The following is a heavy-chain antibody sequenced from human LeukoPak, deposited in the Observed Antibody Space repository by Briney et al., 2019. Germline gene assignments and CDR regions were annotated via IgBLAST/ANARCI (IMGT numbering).Heavy chain of an antibody. J-gene: IGHJ4*02. V-gene: IGHV4-59*01. D-gene: IGHD1/OR15-1a*01. CDR1: GGSISSYY. CDR2: IYYSGST. Sequence: SETLSLTCTVSGGSISSYYWSWIRQPPGKGLEWIGYIYYSGSTNYNPSLKSRVTISVDTSKNQFSLKLSSVTAADTAVYYCARATRRVNYFDYWGQGNLVTVSS. CDR3: ARATRRVNYFDY.